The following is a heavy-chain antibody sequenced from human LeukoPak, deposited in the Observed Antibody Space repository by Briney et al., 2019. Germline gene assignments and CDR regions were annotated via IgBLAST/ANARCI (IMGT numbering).Heavy chain of an antibody. CDR3: ASGGSYYEITY. CDR1: GGSISSYY. CDR2: IYTSGST. V-gene: IGHV4-4*07. J-gene: IGHJ4*02. D-gene: IGHD1-26*01. Sequence: SETLSLTCTVSGGSISSYYWSWIRQPAGKGLEWIGRIYTSGSTNYNPSLKGRVTMSVDTSKNQFSLKLSSVTAADTAVYYCASGGSYYEITYWGQGTLVTVSS.